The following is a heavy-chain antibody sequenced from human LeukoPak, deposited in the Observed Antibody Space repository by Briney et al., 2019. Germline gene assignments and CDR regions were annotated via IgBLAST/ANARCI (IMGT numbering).Heavy chain of an antibody. Sequence: ASVKVSCKVSGYTLTELSMHWVRQAPGKGLEWMGGFDPEDGETIYAQKFQGRVTMTEDTSTGTAYMELSSLRSEDTAVYYCATDRDTMVRGVLSFDPWGQGTLVTVSS. CDR2: FDPEDGET. V-gene: IGHV1-24*01. CDR3: ATDRDTMVRGVLSFDP. J-gene: IGHJ5*02. D-gene: IGHD3-10*01. CDR1: GYTLTELS.